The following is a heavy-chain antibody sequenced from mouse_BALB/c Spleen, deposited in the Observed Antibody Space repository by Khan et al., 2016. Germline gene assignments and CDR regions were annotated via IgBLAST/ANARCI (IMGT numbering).Heavy chain of an antibody. CDR2: INPSTGYT. CDR1: GYTFTSYW. Sequence: QVQLQQPGAELAKPGASVKMSCKASGYTFTSYWMHWVKQRPGQGLEWIGYINPSTGYTEYNQKFKDKATLTADKSSSTAYMQLSSLTSEDSAVXYCASYYGSSYYAMDYWGQGTSVTVSS. CDR3: ASYYGSSYYAMDY. J-gene: IGHJ4*01. V-gene: IGHV1-7*01. D-gene: IGHD1-1*01.